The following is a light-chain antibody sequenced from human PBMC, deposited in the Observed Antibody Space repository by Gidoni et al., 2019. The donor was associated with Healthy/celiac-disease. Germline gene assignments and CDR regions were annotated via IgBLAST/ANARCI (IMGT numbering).Light chain of an antibody. CDR1: QSISSY. V-gene: IGKV1-39*01. CDR3: QQSYSTPYT. J-gene: IGKJ2*01. Sequence: DIQITQSPSSLSASVGDRVTITCRASQSISSYLNWYQQKPGKAPKILIYAASSLQSWVPSRFSGSGSGTDFTLTISSLEPEDSATYYCQQSYSTPYTFGQGTKLEIK. CDR2: AAS.